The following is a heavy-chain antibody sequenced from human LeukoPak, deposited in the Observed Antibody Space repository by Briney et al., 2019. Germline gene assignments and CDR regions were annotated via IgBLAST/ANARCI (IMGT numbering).Heavy chain of an antibody. J-gene: IGHJ3*02. Sequence: PGGSLRLSCAASGFTFSSYGMHWVRKAPGKGLEWVAVISYDGSNKYYADSVKGRFTISRDNSKNTLYLQMNSLRAEDTAVYYCVSIPWLRLGELSHQRGDAFDIWGQGTMVTVSS. CDR2: ISYDGSNK. CDR1: GFTFSSYG. V-gene: IGHV3-30*03. D-gene: IGHD3-16*02. CDR3: VSIPWLRLGELSHQRGDAFDI.